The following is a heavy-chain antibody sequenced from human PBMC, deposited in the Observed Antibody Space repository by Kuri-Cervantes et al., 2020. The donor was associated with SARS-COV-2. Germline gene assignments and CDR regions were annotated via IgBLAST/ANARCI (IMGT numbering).Heavy chain of an antibody. CDR3: ARGIVVTFDY. J-gene: IGHJ4*02. Sequence: ASVKVSCKASGYTITNYAMNWLRQVPGQRPEWMGSISVGRQNTKYSQKFQGRITITRDTPASTVYMELSSLTSADTAIYYCARGIVVTFDYWGQGTLVTVSS. D-gene: IGHD3-22*01. V-gene: IGHV1-3*01. CDR2: ISVGRQNT. CDR1: GYTITNYA.